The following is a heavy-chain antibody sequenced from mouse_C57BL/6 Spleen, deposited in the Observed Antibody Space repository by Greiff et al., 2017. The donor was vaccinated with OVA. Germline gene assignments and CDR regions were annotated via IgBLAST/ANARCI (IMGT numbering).Heavy chain of an antibody. CDR1: GFTFSSYA. Sequence: EVMLVESGGGLVKPGGSLKLSCAASGFTFSSYAMSWVRQTPEKRLEWVATISDGGSYTYYPDNVKGRFTISRDNAKNNLYLQMSHLKSEDTAMYYCARGYYYGSPWFAYWGQGTLVTVSA. D-gene: IGHD1-1*01. V-gene: IGHV5-4*03. CDR3: ARGYYYGSPWFAY. J-gene: IGHJ3*01. CDR2: ISDGGSYT.